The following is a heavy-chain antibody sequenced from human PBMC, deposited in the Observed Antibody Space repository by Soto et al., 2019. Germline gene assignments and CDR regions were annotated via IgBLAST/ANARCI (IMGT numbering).Heavy chain of an antibody. Sequence: EVQLVESGGGLVQPGGSLKLSCAASGFTFSGSAMHWDRQASGKGLEWVGRIRSKANSYATAYAASVKGRFTISRDDSKNTAYLQMNSLKTEDTAFYYCTRTMTTAAFDIWGQGTMVTVSS. J-gene: IGHJ3*02. CDR2: IRSKANSYAT. CDR1: GFTFSGSA. CDR3: TRTMTTAAFDI. D-gene: IGHD4-17*01. V-gene: IGHV3-73*02.